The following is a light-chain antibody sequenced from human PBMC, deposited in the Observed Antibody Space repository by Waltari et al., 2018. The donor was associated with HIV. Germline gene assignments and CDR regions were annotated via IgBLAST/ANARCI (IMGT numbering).Light chain of an antibody. J-gene: IGKJ2*01. V-gene: IGKV1-9*01. Sequence: DIQLTQSPSFLSAAVGDRVTVTCRASQGINNYLAWYWQKPGKVPELLVYAASTLQTGVPSRFSGSGSGTEFTLTINSLQPEDFATYYCQQLSSYPFAFGQGTKVNI. CDR1: QGINNY. CDR2: AAS. CDR3: QQLSSYPFA.